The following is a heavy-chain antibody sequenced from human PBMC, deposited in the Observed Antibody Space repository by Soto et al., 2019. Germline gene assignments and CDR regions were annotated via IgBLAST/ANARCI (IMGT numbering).Heavy chain of an antibody. CDR1: GFTFSSYA. Sequence: DVQLLESGGGLVQPGGSLRLSCAASGFTFSSYAMSWVRQAPGKGLEWVSAISGSGGSTYYADSVKGRFTISRDNSKNTLYLQMNSLRAEDTAVYYCAKDPYSSGWYGGSYFDYWGQGTLVTVSS. CDR3: AKDPYSSGWYGGSYFDY. D-gene: IGHD6-19*01. J-gene: IGHJ4*02. CDR2: ISGSGGST. V-gene: IGHV3-23*01.